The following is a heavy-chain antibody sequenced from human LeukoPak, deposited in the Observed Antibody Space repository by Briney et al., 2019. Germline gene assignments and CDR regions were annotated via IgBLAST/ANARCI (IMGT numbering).Heavy chain of an antibody. D-gene: IGHD6-13*01. Sequence: GGSLRLSCAASGFTFSSYAMSWVRQAPGKGLEWVSAISGSGGSTYYADSVKGRFTISRDNSKNTLYLQMNSLRAEDTAVYYCAKDEGRYSSSWYGVDYWGQGTLVTVSS. CDR1: GFTFSSYA. CDR3: AKDEGRYSSSWYGVDY. V-gene: IGHV3-23*01. CDR2: ISGSGGST. J-gene: IGHJ4*02.